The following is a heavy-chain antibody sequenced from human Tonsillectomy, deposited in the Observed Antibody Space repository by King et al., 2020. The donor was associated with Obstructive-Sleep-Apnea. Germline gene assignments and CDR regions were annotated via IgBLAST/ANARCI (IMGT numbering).Heavy chain of an antibody. V-gene: IGHV5-51*01. CDR2: IYPVDSDT. Sequence: VQLVESGAEVKKPGESLKISCKGAGYTFSIYWIGWVRQMPGKGLEWMGIIYPVDSDTRYSPSFRGQVTISADKSLSTAYLQWSSLKASDTAMYYCARGPRTGDAFDYWGQGTLVTVSS. J-gene: IGHJ4*02. CDR3: ARGPRTGDAFDY. D-gene: IGHD7-27*01. CDR1: GYTFSIYW.